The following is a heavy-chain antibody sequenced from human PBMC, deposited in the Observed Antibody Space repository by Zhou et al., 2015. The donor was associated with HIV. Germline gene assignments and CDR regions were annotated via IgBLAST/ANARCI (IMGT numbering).Heavy chain of an antibody. CDR1: GGTFSNHG. CDR2: IVPFFGTA. J-gene: IGHJ4*02. D-gene: IGHD3-10*01. Sequence: QVQLVQSGAEVKKPGSSVKVSCKASGGTFSNHGISWVRQAPGQGLEWMGGIVPFFGTANYAQKFQGRVTINADKSTSTAYMELSSLTSEDTATYYCARAGVTMVRGVINLPDYWGQGTLVTVSS. CDR3: ARAGVTMVRGVINLPDY. V-gene: IGHV1-69*06.